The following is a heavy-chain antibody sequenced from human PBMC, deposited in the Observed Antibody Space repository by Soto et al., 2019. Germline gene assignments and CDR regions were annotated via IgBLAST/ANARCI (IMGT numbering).Heavy chain of an antibody. D-gene: IGHD1-1*01. Sequence: SVKVSCKASGGTFSSYAISWVRQAPGQGFECMGGIIPVFGTANYAQKFQGRVTINADESTCTVYMELSSLRSEDTAVYYCARGWNDFPHWGQGTLVTVSS. V-gene: IGHV1-69*13. J-gene: IGHJ1*01. CDR1: GGTFSSYA. CDR3: ARGWNDFPH. CDR2: IIPVFGTA.